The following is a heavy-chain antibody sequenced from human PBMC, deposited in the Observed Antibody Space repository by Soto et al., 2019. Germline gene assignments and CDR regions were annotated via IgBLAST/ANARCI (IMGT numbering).Heavy chain of an antibody. J-gene: IGHJ4*02. CDR1: GFTFSSYA. D-gene: IGHD3-3*01. V-gene: IGHV3-30-3*01. CDR2: ISYDGSNK. Sequence: GGSLRLSWAASGFTFSSYAMHWGRQAPGKGLEWVAVISYDGSNKYYADSVKGRFTISRDNSKNTLYLQMNSLRAEDTAVYYCAGTGFLEWLLSFDYWGQGTLVTVSS. CDR3: AGTGFLEWLLSFDY.